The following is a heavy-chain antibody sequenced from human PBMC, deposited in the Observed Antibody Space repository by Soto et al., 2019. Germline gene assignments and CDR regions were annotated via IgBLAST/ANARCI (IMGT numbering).Heavy chain of an antibody. CDR3: ARGRYGDY. CDR1: GYAFTTYG. CDR2: ISAHNGNT. V-gene: IGHV1-18*01. D-gene: IGHD1-1*01. J-gene: IGHJ4*02. Sequence: QVHLVQSGAEVKKPGASVKVSCQASGYAFTTYGITWVRQAPGQGLEWKGWISAHNGNTSYAQKLQGRVTVTRDTSTSTAYMELRSVRSDDTAVYYGARGRYGDYWGQGALVTVSS.